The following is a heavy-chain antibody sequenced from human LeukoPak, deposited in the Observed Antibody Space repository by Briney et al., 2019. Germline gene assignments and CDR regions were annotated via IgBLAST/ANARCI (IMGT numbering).Heavy chain of an antibody. D-gene: IGHD4-17*01. CDR3: ARVSPGVTNDY. J-gene: IGHJ4*02. V-gene: IGHV3-20*04. Sequence: PGGSLRLSCAASGFTFHDYAMNWVRQAPGKGLEWVSGINGNGGSTGYADSVKGRFAVSRDNAKNSLSLQMNSLRAEDTALYYCARVSPGVTNDYWGQGTLVTVSS. CDR2: INGNGGST. CDR1: GFTFHDYA.